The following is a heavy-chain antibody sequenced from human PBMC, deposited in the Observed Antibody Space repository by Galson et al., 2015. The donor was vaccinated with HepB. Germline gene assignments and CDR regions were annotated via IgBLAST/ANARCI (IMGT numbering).Heavy chain of an antibody. V-gene: IGHV3-53*05. CDR1: GFTVSTNY. CDR2: IYTNGST. D-gene: IGHD4-17*01. Sequence: SLRLSCAASGFTVSTNYMSWVRQAPGKGLEWDSVIYTNGSTSLKTRLTISKDTSKNQVVPTMTNMDPIDTATYYCARILYGDYSGYFDYWGQGILVTVSS. CDR3: ARILYGDYSGYFDY. J-gene: IGHJ4*02.